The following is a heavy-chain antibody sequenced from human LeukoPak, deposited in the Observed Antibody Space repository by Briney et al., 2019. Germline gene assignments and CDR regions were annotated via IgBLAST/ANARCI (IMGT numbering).Heavy chain of an antibody. Sequence: PGGSLRLSCAASGFTFSSYVISWVRQAPGKGLEWVSGISGSGGSTYYADSVKGRFTISRDNSKNTLYLQMNSLRAEDTAVYYCAKESFIPYRYHRSGYIDYWGQGTLVTVSS. CDR2: ISGSGGST. CDR1: GFTFSSYV. V-gene: IGHV3-23*01. CDR3: AKESFIPYRYHRSGYIDY. J-gene: IGHJ4*02. D-gene: IGHD3-22*01.